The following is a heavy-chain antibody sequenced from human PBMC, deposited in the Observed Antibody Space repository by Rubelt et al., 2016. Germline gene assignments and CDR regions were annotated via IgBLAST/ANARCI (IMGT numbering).Heavy chain of an antibody. J-gene: IGHJ3*02. V-gene: IGHV3-23*01. Sequence: EVQLLESGGGLVQPGGSLRLSCAASGLTFSTYAMTWVRQAPGKGLEWVSVITDSGSSTYYAESVKGRFTVSRDNSKNTMNLQMNSLRAEDAAVYHWAKKGHGGKPTDAFDIWGQGTMVTVSS. CDR3: AKKGHGGKPTDAFDI. D-gene: IGHD4-23*01. CDR1: GLTFSTYA. CDR2: ITDSGSST.